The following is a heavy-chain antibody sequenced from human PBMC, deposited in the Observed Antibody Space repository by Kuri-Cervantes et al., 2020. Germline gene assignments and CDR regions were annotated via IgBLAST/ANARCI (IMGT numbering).Heavy chain of an antibody. CDR2: ISWNSGSI. CDR1: GFTFDDYA. Sequence: GGSLRLSCAASGFTFDDYAMHWVRQAPGKGLEWVSGISWNSGSIGYADSVKGRFTISRDNSKNTLYLQMNSLRAEDTAVYYCAKDGEYYYDSSGYYFSYWGQGTLVTVSS. J-gene: IGHJ4*02. CDR3: AKDGEYYYDSSGYYFSY. V-gene: IGHV3-9*01. D-gene: IGHD3-22*01.